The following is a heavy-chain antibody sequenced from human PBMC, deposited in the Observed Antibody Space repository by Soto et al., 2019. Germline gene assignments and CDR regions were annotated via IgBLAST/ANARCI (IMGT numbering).Heavy chain of an antibody. CDR3: ARDGQQLARSSYYYGMDV. D-gene: IGHD6-13*01. V-gene: IGHV7-4-1*01. CDR1: GYTFTSYG. J-gene: IGHJ6*02. Sequence: ASVKVSCKASGYTFTSYGISWVRQAPGQGLEWMGWINTNTGNPTYAQGFTGRFVFSLDTSVSTAYLQICSLKAEDTAVYYCARDGQQLARSSYYYGMDVWGQGATVTVSS. CDR2: INTNTGNP.